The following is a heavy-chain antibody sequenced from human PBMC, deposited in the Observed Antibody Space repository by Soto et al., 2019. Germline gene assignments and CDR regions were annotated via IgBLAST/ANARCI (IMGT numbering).Heavy chain of an antibody. CDR1: GFTFSSYG. J-gene: IGHJ6*02. CDR2: ISYDGSNK. Sequence: GGSLRLSCAASGFTFSSYGMHWVRQAPGKGLEWVAVISYDGSNKYYADSVKGRFTISRDNSKNTLYLQMNSLRAEDTAVYYCAKEIVVVPAARTYYYYGMDVWGQGTTVTVSS. CDR3: AKEIVVVPAARTYYYYGMDV. D-gene: IGHD2-2*01. V-gene: IGHV3-30*18.